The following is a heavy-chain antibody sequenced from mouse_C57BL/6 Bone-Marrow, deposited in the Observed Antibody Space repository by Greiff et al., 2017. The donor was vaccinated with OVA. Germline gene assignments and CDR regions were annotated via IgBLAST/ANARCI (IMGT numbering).Heavy chain of an antibody. CDR1: GFTFSDYG. CDR2: ISSGSSTI. Sequence: EVKLMESGGGLVKPGGSLKLSCAASGFTFSDYGMHWVRQAPEKGLEWVAYISSGSSTIYYADTVKGRFTISRDNAKNTLFLQMTSLRSEDTAMYYCARWGNYPLAYWGQGTLVTVSA. D-gene: IGHD2-1*01. J-gene: IGHJ3*01. V-gene: IGHV5-17*01. CDR3: ARWGNYPLAY.